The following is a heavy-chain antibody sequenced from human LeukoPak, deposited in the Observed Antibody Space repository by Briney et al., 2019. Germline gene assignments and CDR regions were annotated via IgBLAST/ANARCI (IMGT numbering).Heavy chain of an antibody. CDR2: ISSSSSYI. CDR1: GFTFSSYS. CDR3: ARDLPYYYDSSGPGSFEN. D-gene: IGHD3-22*01. V-gene: IGHV3-21*01. J-gene: IGHJ4*02. Sequence: GGSLRLSCAASGFTFSSYSMNWVRQAPGKGLEWVSSISSSSSYIYYADSVKGRFTISRDNAKSSLYLQMNSLRAEDTAVYYCARDLPYYYDSSGPGSFENWGQGTLVTVSS.